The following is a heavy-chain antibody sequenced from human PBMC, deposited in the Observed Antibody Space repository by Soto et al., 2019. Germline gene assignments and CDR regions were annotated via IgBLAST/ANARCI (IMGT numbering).Heavy chain of an antibody. CDR1: GFSLTTKGVG. V-gene: IGHV2-5*02. J-gene: IGHJ3*02. CDR3: AHVTVTYGGAIGDEAFDI. D-gene: IGHD3-16*02. CDR2: IYWDNDK. Sequence: QITLKESGPTLVHPTQPLTLTCDFSGFSLTTKGVGVGWIRQPPGEALEWVAVIYWDNDKRYSPSLQSRLTINKDTSKNQVVLSMINMDPVDTATYFCAHVTVTYGGAIGDEAFDICGQGTMVIVSS.